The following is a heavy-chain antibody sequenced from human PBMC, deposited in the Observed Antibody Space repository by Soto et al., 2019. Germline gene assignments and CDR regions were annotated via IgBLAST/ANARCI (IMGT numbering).Heavy chain of an antibody. D-gene: IGHD1-26*01. CDR3: AREGGGSYFDY. Sequence: QVQLVQSGAEEKQPGSSVKVSCKAPVGTFSSYAISWVRQDPGQGLEWMGGIIPIFGTANYAQNSQGRVTITADKSTSTAYMELSSLRSDDTAVYYCAREGGGSYFDYWGQGTLVTVSS. J-gene: IGHJ4*02. CDR2: IIPIFGTA. CDR1: VGTFSSYA. V-gene: IGHV1-69*06.